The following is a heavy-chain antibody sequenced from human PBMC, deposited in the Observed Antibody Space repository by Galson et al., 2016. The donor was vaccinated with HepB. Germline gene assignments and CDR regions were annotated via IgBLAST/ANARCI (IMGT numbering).Heavy chain of an antibody. J-gene: IGHJ5*02. CDR3: VRDHSVVPTTAYNWFDP. D-gene: IGHD4-23*01. V-gene: IGHV3-74*01. Sequence: SLRLSCAASGFAFSSHWMHWVRQDLGKGLVWVSRITSDGTISNYADSVKGRFTISSDNAKNTLYLQMNSLRAEDTAVYFCVRDHSVVPTTAYNWFDPWGRGTLVTVSS. CDR2: ITSDGTIS. CDR1: GFAFSSHW.